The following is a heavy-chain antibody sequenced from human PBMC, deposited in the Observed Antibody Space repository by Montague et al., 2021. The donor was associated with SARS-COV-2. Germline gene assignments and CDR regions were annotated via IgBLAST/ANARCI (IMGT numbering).Heavy chain of an antibody. V-gene: IGHV4-39*02. CDR3: ARTSKLRESSSGNYYYNAMDV. J-gene: IGHJ6*02. CDR1: GGSISSSTYY. CDR2: LYNGGTT. Sequence: SETLSLTCNVSGGSISSSTYYWGWIRQPPGKGLEWIGNLYNGGTTYYSPSLKSRVTISVATSKNHFSLNMATATAADTAVYYCARTSKLRESSSGNYYYNAMDVWGQGTTVTVSS. D-gene: IGHD3-16*01.